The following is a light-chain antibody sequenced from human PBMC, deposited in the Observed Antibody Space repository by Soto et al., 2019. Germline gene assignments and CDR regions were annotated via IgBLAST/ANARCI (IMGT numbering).Light chain of an antibody. Sequence: QSVLTQPPSASGTSGQRVTISCSGSSSNIGSNTVNWYQQFPGMAPKLLIYSNNQRPSGVPDRFSGSKSGTSASLAISGLQSEDEADYYCAAWDDSLNGVVFGGGTQLTVL. J-gene: IGLJ2*01. V-gene: IGLV1-44*01. CDR1: SSNIGSNT. CDR2: SNN. CDR3: AAWDDSLNGVV.